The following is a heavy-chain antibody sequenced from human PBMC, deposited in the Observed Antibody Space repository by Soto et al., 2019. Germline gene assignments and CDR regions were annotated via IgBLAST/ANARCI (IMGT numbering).Heavy chain of an antibody. V-gene: IGHV4-59*01. CDR2: IHDGGTT. CDR3: ARSFTYGAQRFDY. CDR1: GDSMNTYF. J-gene: IGHJ4*02. Sequence: PSETLSLTCSVSGDSMNTYFWTWIRQPPGKGLEWIGYIHDGGTTNYNPSLKSRAAISVDTSKNQFSLNLTSVTAADTAMYYCARSFTYGAQRFDYWGQGXLVTVYS. D-gene: IGHD3-10*01.